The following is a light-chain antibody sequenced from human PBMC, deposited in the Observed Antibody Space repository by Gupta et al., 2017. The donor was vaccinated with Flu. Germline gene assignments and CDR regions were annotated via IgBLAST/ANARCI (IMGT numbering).Light chain of an antibody. CDR3: QSADRSVTWV. CDR2: RDS. CDR1: ALPNKY. J-gene: IGLJ2*01. V-gene: IGLV3-25*02. Sequence: SSVLTHPPSASVSRRPTARITGSGDALPNKYGSWYPQRRGQAPVLVLYRDSERPSGTPDRFPGSSSGTTVTVTISGAQAEDEADYYCQSADRSVTWVFGGGTKLTVL.